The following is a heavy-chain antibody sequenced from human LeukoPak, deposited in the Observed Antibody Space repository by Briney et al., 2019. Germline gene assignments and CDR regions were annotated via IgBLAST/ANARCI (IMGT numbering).Heavy chain of an antibody. CDR2: IWYDGSNK. V-gene: IGHV3-33*01. J-gene: IGHJ4*02. Sequence: GRSLRLSCAASGFIFSSYGVHWVRQAPGKGLEWVAVIWYDGSNKYYADSVKGRFSISRDNSKNTLYLQMNSLRAEDTAVYYCARWVGAAGFDYWGQGTLVTVSS. CDR3: ARWVGAAGFDY. D-gene: IGHD2-15*01. CDR1: GFIFSSYG.